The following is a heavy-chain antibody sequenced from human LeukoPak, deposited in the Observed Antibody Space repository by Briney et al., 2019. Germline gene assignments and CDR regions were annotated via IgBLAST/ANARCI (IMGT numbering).Heavy chain of an antibody. V-gene: IGHV4-59*12. D-gene: IGHD6-6*01. CDR1: GGSIRNYY. CDR3: ARDLEYSSTHNWFDP. Sequence: SETLSLTCSVSGGSIRNYYWSWIRQPPGKGLEWIGYIYYSGSTNYNPSLKSRVTISVDTSENQFSLKLSSVTAADTAVYYCARDLEYSSTHNWFDPWGQGTLVTVSS. CDR2: IYYSGST. J-gene: IGHJ5*02.